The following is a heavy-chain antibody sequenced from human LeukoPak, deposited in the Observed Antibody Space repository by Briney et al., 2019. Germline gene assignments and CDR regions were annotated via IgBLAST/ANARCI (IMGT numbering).Heavy chain of an antibody. Sequence: SETLSLTCTVSGGSISSYYWSWIRQPPGKGLEWIGYIYYSGSTNYNPSLKSRVTISVDTSKNQFSLKLSSVTAEDTAVYYCASEIIFGSFDYWGQGTLVTVSS. CDR2: IYYSGST. J-gene: IGHJ4*02. CDR1: GGSISSYY. CDR3: ASEIIFGSFDY. V-gene: IGHV4-59*01. D-gene: IGHD3-3*01.